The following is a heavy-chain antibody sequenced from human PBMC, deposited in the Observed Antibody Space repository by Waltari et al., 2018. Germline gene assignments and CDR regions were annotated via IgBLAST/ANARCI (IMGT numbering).Heavy chain of an antibody. CDR1: GFTFSNHW. CDR3: AKAPSTSWYGSPQPLDY. D-gene: IGHD6-13*01. J-gene: IGHJ4*02. V-gene: IGHV3-74*01. Sequence: EVQLVESGGGLFQPGGSLRLSCAASGFTFSNHWMHWVRQAPGKGLVWVSRINSDGSSTSYADSVKGRFTISRDSAKNTLYLQMNSLRAEDTAVYYCAKAPSTSWYGSPQPLDYWGQGTLVTVSS. CDR2: INSDGSST.